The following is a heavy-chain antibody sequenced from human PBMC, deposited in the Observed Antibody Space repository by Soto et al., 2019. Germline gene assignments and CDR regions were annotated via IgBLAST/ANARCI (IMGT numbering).Heavy chain of an antibody. D-gene: IGHD3-22*01. CDR2: IKSKTDGGTT. V-gene: IGHV3-15*01. J-gene: IGHJ6*01. Sequence: EVPLVESGGGLVKPGGSLRLSCAASGFTFSNAWMSWVRQAPGKGLEWVGRIKSKTDGGTTDYAAPVKGRFTISRDDSKNTLYLQTNSLKTEDTAVYYCTTGIVVVIPSGMVVWGQGTTATVSS. CDR1: GFTFSNAW. CDR3: TTGIVVVIPSGMVV.